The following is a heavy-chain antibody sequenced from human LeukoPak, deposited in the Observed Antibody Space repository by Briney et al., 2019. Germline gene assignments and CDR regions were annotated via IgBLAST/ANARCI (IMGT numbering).Heavy chain of an antibody. D-gene: IGHD6-13*01. CDR2: ISGSGGST. J-gene: IGHJ3*02. V-gene: IGHV3-23*01. CDR3: AKALQQLVTTDAFDI. CDR1: GFTFSSYA. Sequence: GGSLRLSCAASGFTFSSYAMSWVRQAPGKGLEWVSAISGSGGSTYYADSVKGRFTISRDNSKDTLYLQMNSLRAEDTAVYYCAKALQQLVTTDAFDIWGQGTMVTVSS.